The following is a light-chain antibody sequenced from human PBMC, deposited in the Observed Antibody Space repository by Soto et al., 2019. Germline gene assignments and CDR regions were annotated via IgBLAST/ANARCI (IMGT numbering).Light chain of an antibody. V-gene: IGKV1-5*01. CDR3: QQYSTYLYT. CDR2: DAS. CDR1: QSISSW. Sequence: DIPMTQSPSTLSASVGDRVTITCRASQSISSWLAWYQQKPGTAPKLLIYDASSLQSGVPSRFSGSGSGTEFTLTISSLQPDDFATYYCQQYSTYLYTFGQGTKLEIK. J-gene: IGKJ2*01.